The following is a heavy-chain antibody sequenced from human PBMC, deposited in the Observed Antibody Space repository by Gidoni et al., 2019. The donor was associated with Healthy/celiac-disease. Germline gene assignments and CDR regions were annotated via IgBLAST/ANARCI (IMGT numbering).Heavy chain of an antibody. CDR1: GFTFSSYT. CDR2: IRSGSSYI. Sequence: EVQLVESGGGMVKPGGSLRLSWAASGFTFSSYTMNWVRQAPGKGLELVASIRSGSSYIYYADSVKGRFTISRDNAKNALYLQMNSLRAEDTAVYYCAMAFRSGYSSSWYPYYFDYWGQGTLVTVSS. CDR3: AMAFRSGYSSSWYPYYFDY. J-gene: IGHJ4*02. V-gene: IGHV3-21*01. D-gene: IGHD6-13*01.